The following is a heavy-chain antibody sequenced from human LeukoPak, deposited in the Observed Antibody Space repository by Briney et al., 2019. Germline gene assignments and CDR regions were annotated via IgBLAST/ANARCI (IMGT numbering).Heavy chain of an antibody. Sequence: GGSLRLSCAASGFTFGSYAMSWVRQAPGKGLEWVSVISSSGGSTYYADSVKGRFTISRDTSKNTLYLQMNSLRAEDTAIYYCAKDLSRTGMIDYWGQGTLVTVSS. CDR3: AKDLSRTGMIDY. CDR2: ISSSGGST. D-gene: IGHD1-1*01. V-gene: IGHV3-23*01. CDR1: GFTFGSYA. J-gene: IGHJ4*02.